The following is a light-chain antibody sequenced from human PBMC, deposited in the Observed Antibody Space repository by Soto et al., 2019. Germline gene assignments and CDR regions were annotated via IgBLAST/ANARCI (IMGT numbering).Light chain of an antibody. CDR1: TGDVGGYDY. V-gene: IGLV2-14*01. J-gene: IGLJ1*01. CDR3: SSHTSGNTRV. CDR2: EVT. Sequence: QSVLTQPASVSGSPGQSITISCTGTTGDVGGYDYVSWYQQYPYKAPKLIIYEVTNRPSGISNRFPGSKSGNTAFLTIYGLQAEDEADYYCSSHTSGNTRVFGTGTKVTVL.